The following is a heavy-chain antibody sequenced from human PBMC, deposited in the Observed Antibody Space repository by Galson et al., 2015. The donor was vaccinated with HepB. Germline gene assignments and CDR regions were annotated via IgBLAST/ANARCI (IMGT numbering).Heavy chain of an antibody. J-gene: IGHJ3*02. CDR2: IYPGDSDT. V-gene: IGHV5-51*01. CDR3: ASPDPRYCSGGSCYFNAFDI. D-gene: IGHD2-15*01. Sequence: QSGAEVKKPGESLKISCKGSGYSFTSYWIGWVRQMPGKGLEWMGIIYPGDSDTRYSPSFQGQVTISADKSISTAYLQWSSLKASDTAMYYCASPDPRYCSGGSCYFNAFDIWGQGTMVTVSS. CDR1: GYSFTSYW.